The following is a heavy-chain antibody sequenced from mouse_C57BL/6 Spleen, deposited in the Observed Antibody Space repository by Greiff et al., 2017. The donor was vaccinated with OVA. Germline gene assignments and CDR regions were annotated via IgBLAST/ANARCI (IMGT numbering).Heavy chain of an antibody. CDR3: ARSNYYGSRRDFDV. Sequence: QVQLKQSGAELARPGASVKLSCKASGYTFTSYGISWVKQRTGQGLEWIGEIYPRSGNTYYNEKFKGKATLTADKSSSTAYMELRSLTSEDSAVYFCARSNYYGSRRDFDVWGTGTTVTVSS. D-gene: IGHD1-1*01. V-gene: IGHV1-81*01. CDR2: IYPRSGNT. CDR1: GYTFTSYG. J-gene: IGHJ1*03.